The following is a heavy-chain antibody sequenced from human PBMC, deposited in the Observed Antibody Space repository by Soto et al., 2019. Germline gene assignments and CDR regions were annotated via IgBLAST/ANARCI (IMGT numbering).Heavy chain of an antibody. CDR1: GGSISSSSYY. V-gene: IGHV4-39*01. CDR2: IYYSGST. D-gene: IGHD3-10*02. Sequence: SETLSLTCTVSGGSISSSSYYWGWIRQPPGKGLEWIGSIYYSGSTYYNPSLKRRVTISVDTSKNQFSLKLSSVTAADTAVYYCARHVRSDYYYYYMDVWGKGTTVTVSS. CDR3: ARHVRSDYYYYYMDV. J-gene: IGHJ6*03.